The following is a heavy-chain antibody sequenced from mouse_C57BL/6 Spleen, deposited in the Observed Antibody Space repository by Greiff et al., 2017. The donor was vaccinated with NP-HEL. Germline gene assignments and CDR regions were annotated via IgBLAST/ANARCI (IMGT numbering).Heavy chain of an antibody. J-gene: IGHJ2*01. CDR2: IDPETGGT. V-gene: IGHV1-15*01. CDR3: TSKNSYGSSYSFDY. Sequence: VQLQQSGAELVRPGASVTLSCKASGYTFTDYEMHWVKQTPVHGLEWIGAIDPETGGTAYNQKFKGKAILTADKSSSTAYMELRSLTSEDSAVYYCTSKNSYGSSYSFDYWGQGTTLTVSS. D-gene: IGHD1-1*01. CDR1: GYTFTDYE.